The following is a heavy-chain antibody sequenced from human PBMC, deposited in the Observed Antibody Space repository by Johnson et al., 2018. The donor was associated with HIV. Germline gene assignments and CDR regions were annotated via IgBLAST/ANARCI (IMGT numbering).Heavy chain of an antibody. J-gene: IGHJ3*02. D-gene: IGHD5-18*01. Sequence: QVLLVESGGGVVQPGGSLRLSCAASGFTFSSYGMHWVRQAPGKGLEWVAFIRYDGSNKYYADSVKGRFTISRDNSKNTLYLQMNSLRAEDTAVYYCARDGGIQLWSAFDIWGQGTMVTVSS. V-gene: IGHV3-30*02. CDR1: GFTFSSYG. CDR2: IRYDGSNK. CDR3: ARDGGIQLWSAFDI.